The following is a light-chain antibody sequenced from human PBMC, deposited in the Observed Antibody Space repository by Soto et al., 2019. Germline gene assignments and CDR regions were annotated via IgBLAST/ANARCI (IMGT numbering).Light chain of an antibody. V-gene: IGLV7-46*01. Sequence: QAVVTQEPSLTVSPGGTVTLTCGSNTGAVTSGHYPYWVQQKPGQAPRTLIYDTSNRHSWTPARFSASLLGGKAALTLSGAQPEDEADYYCMLSYSVAPYVVFGGGTKLTVL. CDR2: DTS. J-gene: IGLJ2*01. CDR1: TGAVTSGHY. CDR3: MLSYSVAPYVV.